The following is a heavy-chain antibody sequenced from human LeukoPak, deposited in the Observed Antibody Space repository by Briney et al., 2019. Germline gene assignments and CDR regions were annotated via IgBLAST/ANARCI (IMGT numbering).Heavy chain of an antibody. CDR2: IDSDGTNT. V-gene: IGHV3-74*01. J-gene: IGHJ3*02. Sequence: GGSLRLSCAASGFTFSSYWMYWVRQAPGKGLVWVSRIDSDGTNTNYADSVKGRFTISRDNAKHTVYLQMNSLRAEDTAVYYCARGGNYLLDAFDIWGQGTMVTVSS. D-gene: IGHD4-23*01. CDR3: ARGGNYLLDAFDI. CDR1: GFTFSSYW.